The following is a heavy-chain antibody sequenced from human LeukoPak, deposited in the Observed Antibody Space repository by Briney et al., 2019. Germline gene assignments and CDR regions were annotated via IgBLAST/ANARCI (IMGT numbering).Heavy chain of an antibody. CDR2: IIPILGTA. V-gene: IGHV1-69*04. CDR1: GGTFSSYA. CDR3: ATLVGATLHDY. Sequence: ASVKVSCKASGGTFSSYAISWVRQAPGQGLEWMGRIIPILGTANYAQKFQGRVTITADKSTSTAYMELSSLRSEDTAVYYCATLVGATLHDYWGQGTLVTVSS. D-gene: IGHD1-26*01. J-gene: IGHJ4*02.